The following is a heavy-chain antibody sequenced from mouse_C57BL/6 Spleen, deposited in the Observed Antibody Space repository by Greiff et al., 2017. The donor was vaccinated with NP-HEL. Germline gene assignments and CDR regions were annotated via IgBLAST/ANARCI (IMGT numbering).Heavy chain of an antibody. CDR1: GYAFNSSW. CDR3: ARYPHYYEYDDAMDY. Sequence: QVQLQQSGPELVKPGASVKISCKASGYAFNSSWMNWVKPRPGKGLEWIGRIYPGDGDTNYNGKFKGKATLTADKSSSTAYMKRSSLTSEDSAVYCDARYPHYYEYDDAMDYWSQGTSVTVSS. V-gene: IGHV1-82*01. J-gene: IGHJ4*01. CDR2: IYPGDGDT. D-gene: IGHD2-4*01.